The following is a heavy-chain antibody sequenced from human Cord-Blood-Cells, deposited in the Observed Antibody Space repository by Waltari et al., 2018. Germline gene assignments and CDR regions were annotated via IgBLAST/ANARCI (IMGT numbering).Heavy chain of an antibody. V-gene: IGHV1-2*04. Sequence: QLQLVPSGAEVKKPGASVKVSCKASGYTLTVSYMHWVRPAPGQGLEWMGWINPNSGGTTYAQKFQGWVTMTRDTSISTAYMELSRLRSDDTAVYYCAREGIEWEPFDAFDIWGQGTMVTVSS. CDR1: GYTLTVSY. CDR3: AREGIEWEPFDAFDI. J-gene: IGHJ3*02. D-gene: IGHD6-13*01. CDR2: INPNSGGT.